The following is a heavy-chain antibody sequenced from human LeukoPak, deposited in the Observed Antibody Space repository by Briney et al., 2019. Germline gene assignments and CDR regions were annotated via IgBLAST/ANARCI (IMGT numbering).Heavy chain of an antibody. J-gene: IGHJ4*02. CDR1: GGSFSAYY. Sequence: PSETLSLTCAVYGGSFSAYYWTWIRQPPGKGLEWIGYIYYSGSTNYNPSLKSRVTISVDTSKNQFSLKLSSVTAADTAVYYCARVYSYGFLFDYWGQGTLVTVSS. CDR3: ARVYSYGFLFDY. V-gene: IGHV4-59*01. D-gene: IGHD5-18*01. CDR2: IYYSGST.